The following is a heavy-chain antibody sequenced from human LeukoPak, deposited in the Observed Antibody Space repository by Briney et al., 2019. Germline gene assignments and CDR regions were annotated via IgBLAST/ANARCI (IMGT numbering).Heavy chain of an antibody. V-gene: IGHV3-23*01. D-gene: IGHD3-22*01. CDR2: ISGSGDNT. Sequence: GGSLRLSCAASGFTFSNYAINWVRQAPGKGLEWVSAISGSGDNTYYADSVKGRFTISRDNSKNTLYLQMNSLRAEDTAVYYCAKEDRSYSSGYNDYWGKGSLVTVSS. CDR3: AKEDRSYSSGYNDY. CDR1: GFTFSNYA. J-gene: IGHJ4*02.